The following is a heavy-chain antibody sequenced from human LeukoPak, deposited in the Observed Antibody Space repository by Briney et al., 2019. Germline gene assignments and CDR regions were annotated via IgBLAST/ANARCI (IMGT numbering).Heavy chain of an antibody. CDR2: IYTSGIT. CDR3: ARGGSLDTAKGPTVFDY. V-gene: IGHV4-4*07. CDR1: GGSISSYY. D-gene: IGHD5-18*01. J-gene: IGHJ4*02. Sequence: TLSLTCTVSGGSISSYYWSWIRQPAGKGLEWIGRIYTSGITNYNPSLKSRVTMSVDTSKNQFSLNLSSVTAADTAVYYGARGGSLDTAKGPTVFDYWGQGTLVTVSS.